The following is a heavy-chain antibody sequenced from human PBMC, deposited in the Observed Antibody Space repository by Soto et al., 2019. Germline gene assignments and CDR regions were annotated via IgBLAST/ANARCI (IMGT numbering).Heavy chain of an antibody. CDR1: GGSISNYF. Sequence: SETLSLTCTVSGGSISNYFCNWIRQPAGKGLEWIGRIDDSGSTNYNPSLKSRITMSADTSRNQFSLKLNSVTAADTAVYYCARGGQDFWSGPFDYWGQGALVTVSS. CDR3: ARGGQDFWSGPFDY. D-gene: IGHD3-3*01. V-gene: IGHV4-4*07. J-gene: IGHJ4*02. CDR2: IDDSGST.